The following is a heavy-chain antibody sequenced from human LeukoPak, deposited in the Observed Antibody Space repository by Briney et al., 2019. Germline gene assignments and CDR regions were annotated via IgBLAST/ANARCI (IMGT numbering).Heavy chain of an antibody. CDR3: ARDQGKYSHGQLDY. J-gene: IGHJ4*02. Sequence: GGSLRLSCAASGFTFSSYEMTWVRQAPGKGLEYISYISNSGHNVYYADSVKSRFTISRDNAKSSLYLQVDSLRAEDTAVYYCARDQGKYSHGQLDYWGQGILVTVSA. CDR2: ISNSGHNV. V-gene: IGHV3-48*03. CDR1: GFTFSSYE. D-gene: IGHD5-18*01.